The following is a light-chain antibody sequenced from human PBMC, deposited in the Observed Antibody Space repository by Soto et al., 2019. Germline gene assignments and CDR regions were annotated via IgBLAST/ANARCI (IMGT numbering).Light chain of an antibody. CDR1: QGISSY. CDR3: QQLKSYPIT. J-gene: IGKJ5*01. V-gene: IGKV1-9*01. Sequence: DIQLTQSPSFLSASVGDRVTITCRASQGISSYLAWYQQKPGKAPKPLIHSTSSLQSGVPSRFSSSGSGTEFTLTISSLQAEDFATYYCQQLKSYPITFGQGTRLDIK. CDR2: STS.